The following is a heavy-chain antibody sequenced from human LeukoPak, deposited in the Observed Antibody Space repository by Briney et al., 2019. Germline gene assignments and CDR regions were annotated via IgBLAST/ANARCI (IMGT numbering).Heavy chain of an antibody. J-gene: IGHJ4*02. Sequence: PGGSLRLSCAASGFTFSIYAMTWVRQAPGKGLEWVSEITGSTGRTYYTDSVNGRFTISRDNSKNTLFLQMNSLRAEDTAIYHCARRYCANGVCYFFDYWGQGTLVTVSS. CDR1: GFTFSIYA. D-gene: IGHD2-8*01. V-gene: IGHV3-23*01. CDR2: ITGSTGRT. CDR3: ARRYCANGVCYFFDY.